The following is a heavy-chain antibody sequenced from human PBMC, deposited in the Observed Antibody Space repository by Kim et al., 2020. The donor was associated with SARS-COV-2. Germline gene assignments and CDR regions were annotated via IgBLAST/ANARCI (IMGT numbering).Heavy chain of an antibody. CDR3: ARGVGGDAQWLVPFDY. J-gene: IGHJ4*02. D-gene: IGHD6-19*01. CDR1: GGTFSSYA. CDR2: IIPIFGTA. V-gene: IGHV1-69*13. Sequence: SVKVSCKASGGTFSSYAISWVRQAPGQGLEWMGGIIPIFGTANYAQKFQGRVTITADESTSTAYMELSSLRSEDTAVYYCARGVGGDAQWLVPFDYWGQGTLVTVSS.